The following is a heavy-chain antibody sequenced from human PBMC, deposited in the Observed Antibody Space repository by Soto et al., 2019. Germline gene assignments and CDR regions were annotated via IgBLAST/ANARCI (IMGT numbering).Heavy chain of an antibody. D-gene: IGHD6-19*01. Sequence: GGSLRLSCAASGFTFSSYAMHWVRQAPGKGLEWVAVISYDGSNKYYADYVKGRFTISRDNSKNTLYLQMNSLRAEDTAVYYCARDKDFKSGIAVAGTFDYWGQGTLVTVSS. CDR3: ARDKDFKSGIAVAGTFDY. CDR2: ISYDGSNK. V-gene: IGHV3-30-3*01. J-gene: IGHJ4*02. CDR1: GFTFSSYA.